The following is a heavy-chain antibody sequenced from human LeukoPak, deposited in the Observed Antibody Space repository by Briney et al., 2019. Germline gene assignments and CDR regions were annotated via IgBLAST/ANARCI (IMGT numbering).Heavy chain of an antibody. CDR2: VDPKDGET. Sequence: ASVKVSCKASGYTFDDNYMHWVQQAPGKGPEWMGFVDPKDGETVYAEKFQDRVTLSADTSIDTAYMELSSLTSEDTAMYYCTTTNVGNSPRDYWGQGTLVTVSS. D-gene: IGHD3-3*01. J-gene: IGHJ4*02. CDR3: TTTNVGNSPRDY. CDR1: GYTFDDNY. V-gene: IGHV1-69-2*01.